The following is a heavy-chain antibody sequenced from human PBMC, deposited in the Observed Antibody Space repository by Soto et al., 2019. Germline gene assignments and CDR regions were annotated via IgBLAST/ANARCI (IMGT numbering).Heavy chain of an antibody. CDR2: ISSGAITI. CDR3: AGQYSSSSVEF. D-gene: IGHD6-6*01. J-gene: IGHJ4*02. CDR1: GFTFSDYY. V-gene: IGHV3-11*01. Sequence: LRLSCAASGFTFSDYYMNWIRQAPGKGLEWVSYISSGAITIYYADSVKGRFTISRDNAKNSLYLQMNSLRAEDTAVYYCAGQYSSSSVEFWGQGTLVTVSS.